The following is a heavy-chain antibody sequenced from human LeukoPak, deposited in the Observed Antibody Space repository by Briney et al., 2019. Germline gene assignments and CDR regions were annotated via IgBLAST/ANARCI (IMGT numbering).Heavy chain of an antibody. CDR1: GYTFTSYA. Sequence: ASVKVSCKASGYTFTSYAMNWVRQAPGQGLEWMGWINTNTGNPTYAQGFTGRFVFSLDTSVSTAYLQISSLKAEDTAVYYCAHLLRGQREIVSPARDCSGGSCYGDYDAFDIWGQGTMVTVSS. V-gene: IGHV7-4-1*02. CDR2: INTNTGNP. D-gene: IGHD2-15*01. J-gene: IGHJ3*02. CDR3: AHLLRGQREIVSPARDCSGGSCYGDYDAFDI.